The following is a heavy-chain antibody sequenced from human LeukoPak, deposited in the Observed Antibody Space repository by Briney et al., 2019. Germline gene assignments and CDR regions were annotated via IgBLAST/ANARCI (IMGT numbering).Heavy chain of an antibody. D-gene: IGHD1/OR15-1a*01. Sequence: GGSLRLSCETAGFTFSSYVMHWVRRTPGKGLVWVSRISHDGIISYADSVKGRFTISRDNAKNTLILQMNSLRAEDTAIYYCAKVAAGTLIDVWGQGTTVIVSS. CDR1: GFTFSSYV. CDR3: AKVAAGTLIDV. V-gene: IGHV3-74*01. J-gene: IGHJ6*02. CDR2: ISHDGII.